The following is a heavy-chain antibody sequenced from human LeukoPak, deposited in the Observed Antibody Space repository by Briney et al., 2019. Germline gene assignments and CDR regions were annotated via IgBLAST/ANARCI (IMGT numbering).Heavy chain of an antibody. CDR1: GGSISSYY. V-gene: IGHV4-59*01. D-gene: IGHD5-12*01. Sequence: KSSETLSLTCTVSGGSISSYYWSWIRQPPGKGLEWIGYIYYSGSTNYNPSLKSRVTISVDTSKNQFSLKLSSVTAADTAVYYCARTQSGYDLGAFDYWGQGTLVTVSS. CDR2: IYYSGST. J-gene: IGHJ4*02. CDR3: ARTQSGYDLGAFDY.